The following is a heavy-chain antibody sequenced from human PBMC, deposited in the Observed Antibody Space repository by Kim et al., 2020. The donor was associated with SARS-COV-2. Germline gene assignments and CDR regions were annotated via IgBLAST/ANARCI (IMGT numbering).Heavy chain of an antibody. CDR3: AREQLSGRTSLWFGEPRFAP. CDR1: GFTFSDYF. Sequence: GGSLRLSCVGSGFTFSDYFMSWIRQAPGKGLEWVSYISDSGGSTKYADSVKGRFTISRDNAKNSLYLQMNSLRVEDTAVYYCAREQLSGRTSLWFGEPRFAPWGQGTLVTVSS. J-gene: IGHJ5*02. V-gene: IGHV3-11*06. CDR2: ISDSGGST. D-gene: IGHD3-10*01.